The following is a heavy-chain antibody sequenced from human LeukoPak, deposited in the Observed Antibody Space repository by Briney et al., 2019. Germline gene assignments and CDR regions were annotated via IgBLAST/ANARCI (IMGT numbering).Heavy chain of an antibody. D-gene: IGHD3-10*01. Sequence: GGSLRLSCSASGFIFRSYSMHWVRQAPGKGLDYVSAINSNGGDTYYADSVKGRFTVSRDNSKNTLYLQMSSLRAEDTAIYYCVRVFGSGSGKYYADYWGQGTLVTVSS. CDR3: VRVFGSGSGKYYADY. CDR1: GFIFRSYS. CDR2: INSNGGDT. J-gene: IGHJ4*02. V-gene: IGHV3-64D*06.